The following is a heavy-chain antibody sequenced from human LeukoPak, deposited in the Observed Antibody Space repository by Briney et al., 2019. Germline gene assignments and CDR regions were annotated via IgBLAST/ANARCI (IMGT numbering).Heavy chain of an antibody. D-gene: IGHD5-24*01. CDR3: ARSRRDGYNFGVSPNWFDP. V-gene: IGHV4-59*01. CDR2: IYYSGST. Sequence: SETLSLTCTVSGGSISSYYWSWIRQPPGKGLEWVGYIYYSGSTNYNPSLKSRVTISVDTSKNQFSLKLSSVTAADTAVYYCARSRRDGYNFGVSPNWFDPWGQGTLVTVSS. J-gene: IGHJ5*02. CDR1: GGSISSYY.